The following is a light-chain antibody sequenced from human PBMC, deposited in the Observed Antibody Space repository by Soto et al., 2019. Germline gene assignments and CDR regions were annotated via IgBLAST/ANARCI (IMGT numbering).Light chain of an antibody. CDR2: GAS. CDR3: QQYGSSGT. V-gene: IGKV3-20*01. Sequence: EIVFKQSPGALSLTQGERATLSCRASQSVGSSYLAWYQQKPGQAPRLLIYGASNRATGIPDRFSGSGSGTDFTLTISRLEPEDFAVYYCQQYGSSGTFGQRTKVAI. J-gene: IGKJ1*01. CDR1: QSVGSSY.